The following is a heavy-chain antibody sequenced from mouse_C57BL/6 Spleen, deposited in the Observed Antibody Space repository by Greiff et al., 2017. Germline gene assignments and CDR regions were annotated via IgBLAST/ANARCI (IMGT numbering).Heavy chain of an antibody. CDR3: ARSDWDGVYYAMDY. J-gene: IGHJ4*01. CDR2: IGPGSGST. Sequence: VQVVESGAELVKPGASVKISCKASGYTFTDYYINWVKQRPGQGLEWIGKIGPGSGSTYYNEKFKGKATLTADKASSTAYMQLSSLTSEDSAVYFCARSDWDGVYYAMDYWGQGTSVTVSS. CDR1: GYTFTDYY. D-gene: IGHD4-1*01. V-gene: IGHV1-77*01.